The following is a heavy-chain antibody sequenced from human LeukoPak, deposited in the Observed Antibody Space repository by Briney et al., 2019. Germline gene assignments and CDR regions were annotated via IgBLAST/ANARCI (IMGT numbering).Heavy chain of an antibody. CDR1: GGSISSGDYS. CDR3: ARGGAYGDYYI. V-gene: IGHV4-30-2*01. D-gene: IGHD4-17*01. CDR2: IYHSGST. J-gene: IGHJ4*02. Sequence: SETLSLTCAVSGGSISSGDYSWSWVRQPPGKGLEWIGYIYHSGSTYYSPSLKSRVTISVDRSKNQFSLKLSSVTAADTAVYYCARGGAYGDYYIWGQGTLVTVSS.